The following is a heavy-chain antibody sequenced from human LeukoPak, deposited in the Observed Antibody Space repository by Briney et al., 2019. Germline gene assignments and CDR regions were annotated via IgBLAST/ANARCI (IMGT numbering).Heavy chain of an antibody. CDR1: GFTFSSYS. Sequence: AGGSLRLSCAASGFTFSSYSMNWVCQAPGKGREWVLSISSSSSYIYYADSVKGRFTISRDNAKNSLYLQMNSLRAEDTAVYYCARSSGIAVAGTPRRAFDIWGQGTMVTVSS. CDR3: ARSSGIAVAGTPRRAFDI. J-gene: IGHJ3*02. V-gene: IGHV3-21*01. D-gene: IGHD6-19*01. CDR2: ISSSSSYI.